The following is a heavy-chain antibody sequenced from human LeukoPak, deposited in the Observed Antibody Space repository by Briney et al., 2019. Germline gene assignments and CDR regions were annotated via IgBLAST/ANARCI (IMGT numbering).Heavy chain of an antibody. V-gene: IGHV1-46*01. CDR2: INRSGGST. CDR3: ARGNYDFWSGYYTGEDWFDP. D-gene: IGHD3-3*01. CDR1: GYTFTSYY. Sequence: GASVKVSCKASGYTFTSYYMDWERQAPGQGLEWVGIINRSGGSTSYAQKFQGRVTMTRDTSTSTVYMELSSLRSEDTAVYYCARGNYDFWSGYYTGEDWFDPWGQGTLVTVSS. J-gene: IGHJ5*02.